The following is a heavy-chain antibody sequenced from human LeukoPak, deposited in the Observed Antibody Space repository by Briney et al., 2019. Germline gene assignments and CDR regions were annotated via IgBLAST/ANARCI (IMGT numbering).Heavy chain of an antibody. CDR3: ARDPSGSPRPYYFDY. Sequence: GGSLRLSCAASGFTFTSYGMQWVRQAPGKGLEWVGLIWYDGSNQYYADSVRGRFTISRDNSRNTLYLQMNSLRAEDTAVYYCARDPSGSPRPYYFDYWGQGTLVTVSS. J-gene: IGHJ4*02. CDR1: GFTFTSYG. V-gene: IGHV3-33*01. CDR2: IWYDGSNQ.